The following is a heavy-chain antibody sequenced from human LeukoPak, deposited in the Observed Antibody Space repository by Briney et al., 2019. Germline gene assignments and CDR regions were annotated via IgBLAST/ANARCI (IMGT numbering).Heavy chain of an antibody. V-gene: IGHV3-15*01. Sequence: GGSLRLSCAASGFTFSNAWMSWVRQAPGKGLEWVGRIKSKTDGGTTDYAAPVKGRFTISRDDSKNTPYLQMNSLKTEDTAVYYCTTLVGATRGFDYWGQGTLVTVSS. D-gene: IGHD1-26*01. CDR1: GFTFSNAW. CDR3: TTLVGATRGFDY. CDR2: IKSKTDGGTT. J-gene: IGHJ4*02.